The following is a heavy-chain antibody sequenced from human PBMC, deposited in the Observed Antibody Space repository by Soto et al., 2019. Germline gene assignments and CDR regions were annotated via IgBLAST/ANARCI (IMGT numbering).Heavy chain of an antibody. CDR3: ARGGDYYDSSGYYGPGYFDL. J-gene: IGHJ2*01. CDR1: GGSISSGDYY. Sequence: TSETLSLTCTVSGGSISSGDYYWSWIRQPPGKGLEWIGYIYYSGSTYYNPSLKSRVTISVDTSKNQFSLKLSSVTAADTAVYYCARGGDYYDSSGYYGPGYFDLWGRGTLVTVSS. D-gene: IGHD3-22*01. V-gene: IGHV4-30-4*01. CDR2: IYYSGST.